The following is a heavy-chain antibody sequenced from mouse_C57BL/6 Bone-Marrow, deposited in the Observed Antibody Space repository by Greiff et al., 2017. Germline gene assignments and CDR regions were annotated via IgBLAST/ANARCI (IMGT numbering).Heavy chain of an antibody. CDR3: ARGDGYYLYYAMDY. CDR1: GYTFTSYW. D-gene: IGHD2-3*01. Sequence: VKLQQPGTELVKPGASVKLSCKASGYTFTSYWMHWVKQRPGQGLEWIGNINPSNGGTNYNEKFKSKATLTVDKSSSTAYMQRSSLTSEDSAVYYCARGDGYYLYYAMDYWGQGTSVTVSS. J-gene: IGHJ4*01. V-gene: IGHV1-53*01. CDR2: INPSNGGT.